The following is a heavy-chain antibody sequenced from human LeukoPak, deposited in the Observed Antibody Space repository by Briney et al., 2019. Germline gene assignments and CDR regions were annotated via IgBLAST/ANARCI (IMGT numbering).Heavy chain of an antibody. J-gene: IGHJ5*02. V-gene: IGHV5-51*01. CDR3: ARRPYSGSPNWFDP. D-gene: IGHD1-26*01. CDR1: GHRFTNHW. CDR2: INLGDSDT. Sequence: GESLKISCEVSGHRFTNHWIGWVRQMPGKGLEWMGIINLGDSDTKYSPSFQGQVTILLDKSISTAYLQWRSLKASYTAMYYCARRPYSGSPNWFDPWGQGTLVTVSS.